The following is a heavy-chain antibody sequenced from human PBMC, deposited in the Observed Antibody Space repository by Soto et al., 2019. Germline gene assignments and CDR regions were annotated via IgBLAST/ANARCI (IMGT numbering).Heavy chain of an antibody. J-gene: IGHJ1*01. Sequence: QVQLVQSGAEVKKPGASVKVSCKASGYTFTSYYMHWVRQAPGQGLEWMGIINPSGGSTSYAQKFQGRVTMTRDTSTSTVYMELSSLRSEDTAVYYCAREYYDFWSGYYRKYFQHWGQGTLVTVSS. CDR1: GYTFTSYY. CDR2: INPSGGST. V-gene: IGHV1-46*01. D-gene: IGHD3-3*01. CDR3: AREYYDFWSGYYRKYFQH.